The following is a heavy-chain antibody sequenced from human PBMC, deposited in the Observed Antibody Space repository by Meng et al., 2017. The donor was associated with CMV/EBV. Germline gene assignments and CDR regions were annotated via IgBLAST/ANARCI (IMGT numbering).Heavy chain of an antibody. J-gene: IGHJ4*02. D-gene: IGHD3-10*01. Sequence: ITFNESGPTLVKPTQTLTLICTFSGFSLSTSGVGVGWIRQPPGKALEWLALIYWDDDKRYSPSLKSRLTITKDTSKNQVVLTMTNMDPVDTATYYCAHRLHGSGSYYPYYFDYWGQGTLVTVSS. CDR1: GFSLSTSGVG. V-gene: IGHV2-5*02. CDR2: IYWDDDK. CDR3: AHRLHGSGSYYPYYFDY.